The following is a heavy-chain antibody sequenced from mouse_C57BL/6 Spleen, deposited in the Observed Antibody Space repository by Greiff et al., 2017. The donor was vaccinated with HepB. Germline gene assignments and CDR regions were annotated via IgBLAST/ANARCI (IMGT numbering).Heavy chain of an antibody. CDR2: IYPGDGDT. V-gene: IGHV1-80*01. D-gene: IGHD1-1*01. J-gene: IGHJ4*01. Sequence: VQLQQSGAELVKPGASVKISCKASGYAFSSYWMNWVKQRPGKGLEWIGQIYPGDGDTNYNGKFKGKATLTADKSSSTAYMQLSSLTSEDSAVYFCARTGTIYYYGSSYGEDAMDYWGQGTSVTVSS. CDR3: ARTGTIYYYGSSYGEDAMDY. CDR1: GYAFSSYW.